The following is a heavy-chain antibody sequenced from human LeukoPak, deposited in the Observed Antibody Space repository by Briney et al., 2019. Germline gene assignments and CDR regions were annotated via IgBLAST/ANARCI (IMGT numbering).Heavy chain of an antibody. D-gene: IGHD1-14*01. CDR1: GFSLSTRGVC. Sequence: SGPALVKPTQTLTLTCTFSGFSLSTRGVCVSWIRQPPGKALEWLARIDWDDDKYYSTSLRTRLTISKDTSKTQVVLTMTNMDPVDTATYYCARTHYNSRNFDYWGQGTLVTVSS. J-gene: IGHJ4*02. CDR2: IDWDDDK. CDR3: ARTHYNSRNFDY. V-gene: IGHV2-70*11.